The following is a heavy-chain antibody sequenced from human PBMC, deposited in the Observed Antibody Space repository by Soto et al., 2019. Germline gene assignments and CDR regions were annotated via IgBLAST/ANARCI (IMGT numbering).Heavy chain of an antibody. CDR3: ARDLGYALPDY. CDR2: INAGNGNT. Sequence: QVQLVQSGAEEKKPGASVKVSCKASGYTFTSYAMHWVRQAPGQRLVLMGWINAGNGNTKYSQKFQDRVTITRDTSASTAYMELSSLRSEDTAVYYCARDLGYALPDYWGQGTLVTVSS. D-gene: IGHD2-15*01. V-gene: IGHV1-3*05. CDR1: GYTFTSYA. J-gene: IGHJ4*02.